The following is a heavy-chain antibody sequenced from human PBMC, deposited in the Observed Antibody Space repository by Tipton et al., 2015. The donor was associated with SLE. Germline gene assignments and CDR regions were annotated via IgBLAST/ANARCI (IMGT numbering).Heavy chain of an antibody. CDR3: ASHISIAARPGWFDP. V-gene: IGHV4-39*01. J-gene: IGHJ5*02. CDR1: GDSINGSSYY. Sequence: TLSLTCTVSGDSINGSSYYWGWIRQPPGKGLEWIGSFSYSGSTYYNPSLKSRVTISVDTSKNQFSLKLSSVTAADTAVYYCASHISIAARPGWFDPWGQGTLVTVSS. D-gene: IGHD6-6*01. CDR2: FSYSGST.